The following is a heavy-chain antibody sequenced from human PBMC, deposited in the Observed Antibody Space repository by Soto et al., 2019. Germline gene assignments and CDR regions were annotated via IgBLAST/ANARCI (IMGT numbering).Heavy chain of an antibody. D-gene: IGHD6-6*01. J-gene: IGHJ4*02. Sequence: SETLCISCTFSVGSVSIGSYYWSWIRQPPGKGLEWIGYIYYSGSTNYNPSLKSRVTISVDTSKNQLSLKLSSVTAADTAVYYCAREYSSSSSFDYWGQGTLVTVSS. V-gene: IGHV4-61*01. CDR2: IYYSGST. CDR1: VGSVSIGSYY. CDR3: AREYSSSSSFDY.